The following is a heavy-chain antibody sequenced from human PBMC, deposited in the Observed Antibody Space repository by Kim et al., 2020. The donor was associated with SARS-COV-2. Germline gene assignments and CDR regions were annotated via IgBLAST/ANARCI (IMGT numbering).Heavy chain of an antibody. CDR1: GFTFSSYA. Sequence: GGSLRLSCAASGFTFSSYAMSWVRQAPGKGLEWVSAISGSGGSTYYADSVKGRFTISRDNSKNTLYLQMNSLRAEDTAVYYCAKAETGYSSSWYLSFGGDAPYYFDYWGQGTLVTVSS. J-gene: IGHJ4*02. V-gene: IGHV3-23*01. D-gene: IGHD6-13*01. CDR3: AKAETGYSSSWYLSFGGDAPYYFDY. CDR2: ISGSGGST.